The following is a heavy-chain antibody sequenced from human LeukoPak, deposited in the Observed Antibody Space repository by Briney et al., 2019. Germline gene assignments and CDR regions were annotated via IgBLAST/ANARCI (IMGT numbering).Heavy chain of an antibody. CDR2: ISGSGGST. J-gene: IGHJ6*02. D-gene: IGHD2-15*01. V-gene: IGHV3-23*01. CDR3: AKGPDCSGGSCYLYYYYYGMDV. CDR1: GFTFSSYA. Sequence: GGSLRLSCAASGFTFSSYAMSWVRQAPGEGLEWVSAISGSGGSTYYADSVKGRFTISRDNSKNTLYLQMNSLRAEDTAVYYCAKGPDCSGGSCYLYYYYYGMDVWGQGTTVTVSS.